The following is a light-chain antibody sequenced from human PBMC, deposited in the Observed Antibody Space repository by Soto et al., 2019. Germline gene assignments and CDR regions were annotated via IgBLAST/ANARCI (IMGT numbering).Light chain of an antibody. Sequence: EVVMTQSPATLSVSPGERATLSCRASQSVGSNLAWYQQKPGQAPRLLIYTASTRATGIPARFSGSGSGTEFTLTISSLQSEDFAVYYCQQYNNWPPTFGQGTKVDI. V-gene: IGKV3-15*01. CDR2: TAS. CDR1: QSVGSN. J-gene: IGKJ1*01. CDR3: QQYNNWPPT.